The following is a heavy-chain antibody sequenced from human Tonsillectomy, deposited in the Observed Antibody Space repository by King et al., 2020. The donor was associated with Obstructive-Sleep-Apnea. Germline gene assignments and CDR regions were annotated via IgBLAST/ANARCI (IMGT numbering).Heavy chain of an antibody. CDR3: ARDPYDSSGYYYGAFDS. V-gene: IGHV3-7*03. D-gene: IGHD3-22*01. J-gene: IGHJ3*02. Sequence: VQLVESGGGLVQPGGSLRLSCAASGFIFSNYWMTWVRQAPGKGLEWVANIKQDGREQHYVYSVKGRFTISRDNAKNSLYLQMNSLRAEDTAVYYCARDPYDSSGYYYGAFDSWGQGTMVTVSS. CDR1: GFIFSNYW. CDR2: IKQDGREQ.